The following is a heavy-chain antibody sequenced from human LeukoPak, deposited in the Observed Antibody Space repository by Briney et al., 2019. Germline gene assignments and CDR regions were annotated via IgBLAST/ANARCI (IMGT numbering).Heavy chain of an antibody. D-gene: IGHD3-3*01. CDR2: IWYDGSNK. J-gene: IGHJ4*02. V-gene: IGHV3-33*01. Sequence: GGSLRLSCAASGFTFSSYGMHWVRQAPGKGLEWVAVIWYDGSNKYYADSVKGRFTISRDNSKNTLYLQMNSLRAEDTAVYYCARDSGGGDFWSRSLDYWGQGTMVTVSS. CDR1: GFTFSSYG. CDR3: ARDSGGGDFWSRSLDY.